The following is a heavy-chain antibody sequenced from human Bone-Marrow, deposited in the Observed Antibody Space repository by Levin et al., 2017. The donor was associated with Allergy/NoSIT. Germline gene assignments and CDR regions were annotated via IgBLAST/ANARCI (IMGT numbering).Heavy chain of an antibody. CDR1: GFSFSNYA. Sequence: PGESLKISCAASGFSFSNYAMHWVRQAPGKGLEYVSAISSNGGSTFYANAVKGRFAISRDNSKNTLFLQMGSLRLDDMAVYYCARDRVRSGNSCDFDGWCQGTLVTVSS. CDR3: ARDRVRSGNSCDFDG. J-gene: IGHJ4*02. V-gene: IGHV3-64*01. CDR2: ISSNGGST. D-gene: IGHD6-13*01.